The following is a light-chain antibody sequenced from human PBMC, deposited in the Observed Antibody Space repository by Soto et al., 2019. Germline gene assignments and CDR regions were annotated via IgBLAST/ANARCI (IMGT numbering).Light chain of an antibody. Sequence: EIVMTQSPATLSVSPGERATLSCRASQSVSNNLAWYQKKPGQAPRLLIFGASTSATGIPDRFSASGSGTEFTHTISSLQSEDFAVYYFKQYNNWCTFRQGTRVEIK. CDR3: KQYNNWCT. CDR1: QSVSNN. J-gene: IGKJ1*01. V-gene: IGKV3-15*01. CDR2: GAS.